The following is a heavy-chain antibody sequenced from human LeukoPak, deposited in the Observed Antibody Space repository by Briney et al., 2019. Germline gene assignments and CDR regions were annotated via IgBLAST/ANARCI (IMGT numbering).Heavy chain of an antibody. CDR3: AKTSLSDSSGHYYMDV. CDR2: IRFDEREK. J-gene: IGHJ6*03. V-gene: IGHV3-30*02. D-gene: IGHD3-3*01. Sequence: GGSLRLSCAASGFSFNNYGMHWVRHTPSKGLEWVAFIRFDEREKFYADSVKGRFTISRDNSRNTVSLQLSNLRTEDTALYYCAKTSLSDSSGHYYMDVWGKGTTVTVSS. CDR1: GFSFNNYG.